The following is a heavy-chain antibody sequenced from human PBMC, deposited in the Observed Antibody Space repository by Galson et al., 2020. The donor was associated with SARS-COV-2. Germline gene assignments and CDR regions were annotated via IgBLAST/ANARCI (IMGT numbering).Heavy chain of an antibody. J-gene: IGHJ4*02. CDR3: RGGSCADY. Sequence: GESLKISCAASGLNFSNAWMSWVRQAPGKGLEWVGRIKSKSSGGATDYAAPVKDRFTISRDDSRNTLFLQMNSLKIEDTALYYCRGGSCADYWGQGTLVTVSS. CDR1: GLNFSNAW. D-gene: IGHD2-15*01. CDR2: IKSKSSGGAT. V-gene: IGHV3-15*05.